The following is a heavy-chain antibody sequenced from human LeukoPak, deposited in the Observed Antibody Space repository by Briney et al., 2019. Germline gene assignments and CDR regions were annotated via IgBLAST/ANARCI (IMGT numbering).Heavy chain of an antibody. J-gene: IGHJ4*02. Sequence: SLRLSCAASGFSFISYGMHWVRQAPGKGLGWVGVISDDGRSKDYADSVKGRFTISRDNSKDTLYLQMNSLRDEDTAVYYCAKRPSDYGDYVSYFDYWGQGTLVTVSS. V-gene: IGHV3-30*18. CDR1: GFSFISYG. CDR3: AKRPSDYGDYVSYFDY. CDR2: ISDDGRSK. D-gene: IGHD4-17*01.